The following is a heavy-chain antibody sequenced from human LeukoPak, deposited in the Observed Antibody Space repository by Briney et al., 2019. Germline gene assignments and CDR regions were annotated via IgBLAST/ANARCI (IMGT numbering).Heavy chain of an antibody. J-gene: IGHJ4*02. Sequence: GGSLRLSCAASGFTFSSYGMHWVRQAPGKGLEWVAFIRYDGGDKYYADSVKGRFTISRDNSKNTLYLQMNRLRAEDTAVYYCAKDLTTVTSQGDFWGQGTLLTVSS. V-gene: IGHV3-30*02. D-gene: IGHD4-17*01. CDR2: IRYDGGDK. CDR1: GFTFSSYG. CDR3: AKDLTTVTSQGDF.